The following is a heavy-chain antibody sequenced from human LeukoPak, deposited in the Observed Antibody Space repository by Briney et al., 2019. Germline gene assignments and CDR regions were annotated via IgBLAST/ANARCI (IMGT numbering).Heavy chain of an antibody. CDR1: GFTFSTYS. J-gene: IGHJ4*02. V-gene: IGHV3-21*01. D-gene: IGHD3-16*01. CDR2: IASSSNI. Sequence: PGVALRPSCAASGFTFSTYSMNWVRQAPGKGLEWVSSIASSSNIYYADSVKGRFTISRDNAKNSLYLQMNSLRAEDTAVYYCAREWGYYDYWGQGTLVTVSS. CDR3: AREWGYYDY.